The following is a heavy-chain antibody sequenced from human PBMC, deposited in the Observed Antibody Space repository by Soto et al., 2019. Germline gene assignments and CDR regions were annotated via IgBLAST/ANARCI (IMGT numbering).Heavy chain of an antibody. D-gene: IGHD6-19*01. CDR2: IYSGGST. V-gene: IGHV3-53*04. J-gene: IGHJ3*02. Sequence: EVQLVESGGGFVQPGGSLRLSCAASGFTVSSKYMTWVRQAPGKGLDWVSIIYSGGSTYYGDSVKGRFTISRHNSKHTLYLHMSSLRAEDTAVYYCARGGSGWKGALDIWGQGTMVTVSS. CDR3: ARGGSGWKGALDI. CDR1: GFTVSSKY.